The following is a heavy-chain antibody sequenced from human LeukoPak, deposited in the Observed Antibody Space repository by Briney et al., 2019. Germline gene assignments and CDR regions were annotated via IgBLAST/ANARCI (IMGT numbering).Heavy chain of an antibody. J-gene: IGHJ4*02. V-gene: IGHV4-38-2*02. Sequence: SETLSLTCIVSGYSISSGYYWGWIRQPPGKGLEWIGTIYYSGSTNYNPSLKSRVTISVDTSKNQFSLKLSSVTAADTAVYYCASLGQYCSSTSCPTFHYWGQGTLVTVSS. D-gene: IGHD2-2*01. CDR1: GYSISSGYY. CDR3: ASLGQYCSSTSCPTFHY. CDR2: IYYSGST.